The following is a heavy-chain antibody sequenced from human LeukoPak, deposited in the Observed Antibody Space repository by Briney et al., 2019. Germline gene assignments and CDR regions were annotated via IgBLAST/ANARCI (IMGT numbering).Heavy chain of an antibody. CDR2: ISYDGHNK. D-gene: IGHD3-22*01. Sequence: HPGGSLRLSCAASGLTFSSYAIHWVRQAPGKGLEWVAVISYDGHNKYYADSVKGRFTISRDNSKNTLYPQMNSLRAEDTALYYCARDDRGYYYFDYWGQGTLVTVSS. CDR3: ARDDRGYYYFDY. CDR1: GLTFSSYA. V-gene: IGHV3-30*04. J-gene: IGHJ4*02.